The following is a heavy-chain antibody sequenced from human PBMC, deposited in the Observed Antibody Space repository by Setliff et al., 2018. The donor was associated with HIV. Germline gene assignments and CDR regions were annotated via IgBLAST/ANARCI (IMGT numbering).Heavy chain of an antibody. CDR3: ARDYSGWYYFDC. Sequence: SETLSLTCTVSGGSISSSSYYWGWIRQPPGKGLEWIGSIFYTGSTYYNPSLKSRVTISVDTSKNQFSLKLKSVTAADTAVYYCARDYSGWYYFDCWGQGTLVTVSS. CDR2: IFYTGST. J-gene: IGHJ4*02. V-gene: IGHV4-39*02. D-gene: IGHD6-19*01. CDR1: GGSISSSSYY.